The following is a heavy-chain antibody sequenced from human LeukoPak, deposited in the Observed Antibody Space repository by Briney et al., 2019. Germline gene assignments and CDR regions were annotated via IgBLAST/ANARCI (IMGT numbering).Heavy chain of an antibody. V-gene: IGHV3-23*01. J-gene: IGHJ4*02. D-gene: IGHD6-19*01. Sequence: PGGSLRLSCAASGFTFSSYAMSWVRQAPGKGLEWVSAISGSGGSTYYADSVKGRFTISRDNSKNTLYLQMNSPRAEDTAVCYCAKDPLAVARGYFDYWGQGTLVTVSS. CDR1: GFTFSSYA. CDR2: ISGSGGST. CDR3: AKDPLAVARGYFDY.